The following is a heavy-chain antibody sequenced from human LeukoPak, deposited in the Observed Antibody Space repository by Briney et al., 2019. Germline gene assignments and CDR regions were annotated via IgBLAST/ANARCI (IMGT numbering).Heavy chain of an antibody. D-gene: IGHD1-26*01. CDR1: GGSISSSSYY. CDR2: IYYSGST. CDR3: GLSSGKKAPYYFDY. Sequence: SETLSLTCTVSGGSISSSSYYWGWIRQPPGKGLEWIGSIYYSGSTYYNPSLKSRVTISVDTSKNQFSLKLSSVTAADTAVYYCGLSSGKKAPYYFDYWGQGTLVTVSS. V-gene: IGHV4-39*07. J-gene: IGHJ4*02.